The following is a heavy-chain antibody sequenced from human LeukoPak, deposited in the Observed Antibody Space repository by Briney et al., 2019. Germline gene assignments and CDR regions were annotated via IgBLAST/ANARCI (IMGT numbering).Heavy chain of an antibody. CDR3: ARDGSGDAFDI. J-gene: IGHJ3*02. CDR2: ISYDGSDK. V-gene: IGHV3-30-3*01. D-gene: IGHD3-10*01. CDR1: GFTFSYP. Sequence: SGGSLRLSCAASGFTFSYPMHWVRQAPGEGLEWVALISYDGSDKYYADSVKGRFTISRDNSKNTLSLQMNSLRAEDTAVYYCARDGSGDAFDIWGQGTMVTVSS.